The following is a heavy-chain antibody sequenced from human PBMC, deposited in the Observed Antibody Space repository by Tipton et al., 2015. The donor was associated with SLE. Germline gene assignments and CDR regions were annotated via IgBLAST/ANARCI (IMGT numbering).Heavy chain of an antibody. Sequence: LRLSCTVSGYSISSGYYWGWIRQPPGKGLEWIGSIYHSGSTYYNPSLKSRVTISVDTSKNQFSLKLSSVTAADTAVYYCAAVSSALWDFGYWGQGTLATVSS. V-gene: IGHV4-38-2*02. J-gene: IGHJ4*02. D-gene: IGHD6-19*01. CDR2: IYHSGST. CDR3: AAVSSALWDFGY. CDR1: GYSISSGYY.